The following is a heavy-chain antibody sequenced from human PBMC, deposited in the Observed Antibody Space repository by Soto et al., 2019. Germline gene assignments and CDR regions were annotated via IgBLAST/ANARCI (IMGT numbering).Heavy chain of an antibody. CDR3: ARVSGSYYYGMDV. V-gene: IGHV4-4*02. Sequence: PSQPLSLTCAVAGGSISNSNWWSMVRNPPGKGLEWIGEIYHIGSTNYNPSLKSRVTISVDKSKNQFSLKLSSVTAADTAVYYCARVSGSYYYGMDVWGQGTTVTVS. D-gene: IGHD1-26*01. J-gene: IGHJ6*02. CDR2: IYHIGST. CDR1: GGSISNSNW.